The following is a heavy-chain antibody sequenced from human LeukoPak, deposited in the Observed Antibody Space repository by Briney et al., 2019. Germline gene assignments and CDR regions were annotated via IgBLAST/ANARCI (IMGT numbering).Heavy chain of an antibody. V-gene: IGHV3-23*01. CDR2: ISDDSSFT. J-gene: IGHJ4*02. D-gene: IGHD5-12*01. CDR1: GLRFRSYA. CDR3: AKGRCSGVGCDSFHS. Sequence: GSLRLSCVASGLRFRSYAMNWVRQAPGKGLECISTISDDSSFTYYADSVKGRSAISRDDSKNTLYLQMNNLKVEDTAVYYCAKGRCSGVGCDSFHSWGQGALVTVSS.